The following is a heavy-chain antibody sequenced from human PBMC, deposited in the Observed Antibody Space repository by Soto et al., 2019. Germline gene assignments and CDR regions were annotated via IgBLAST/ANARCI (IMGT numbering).Heavy chain of an antibody. CDR3: ARDTGSSSWYYFFDY. Sequence: ASVKVSCKASAYTFTTYGISWVRQAPGQGLEWMGWISASNDNTNYAQKLQGRVAMTTDTSTSTAYMELRSLRSDDTAMYYCARDTGSSSWYYFFDYWGQGTLVTVS. CDR1: AYTFTTYG. CDR2: ISASNDNT. J-gene: IGHJ4*02. D-gene: IGHD6-13*01. V-gene: IGHV1-18*01.